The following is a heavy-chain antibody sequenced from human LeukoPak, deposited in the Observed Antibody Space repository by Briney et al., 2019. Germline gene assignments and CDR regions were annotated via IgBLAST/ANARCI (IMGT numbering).Heavy chain of an antibody. Sequence: PSETLSLTCTVSGGSISSGDYYWSWIRQPPGKGLEWIGYIYYSGSTYYNPSLKSRVTISVDTSKNQFSLKLSSVTAADTAVYYCARERGGLPPTDAFDIWGQGTMVTVSS. J-gene: IGHJ3*02. D-gene: IGHD3-16*01. CDR1: GGSISSGDYY. CDR2: IYYSGST. CDR3: ARERGGLPPTDAFDI. V-gene: IGHV4-30-4*01.